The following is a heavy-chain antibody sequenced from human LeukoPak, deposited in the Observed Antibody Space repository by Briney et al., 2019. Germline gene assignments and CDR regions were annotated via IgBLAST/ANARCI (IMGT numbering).Heavy chain of an antibody. CDR3: ARALGIAVKIDY. CDR2: ISSSSSYI. D-gene: IGHD6-19*01. V-gene: IGHV3-21*01. J-gene: IGHJ4*02. CDR1: GLTFSSYS. Sequence: GGSLRLSCAASGLTFSSYSMNWVRQAPGKGLEWVSSISSSSSYIYYADSVKGRFTISRDNAKNSLYLQMNSLRAEDTAVYYCARALGIAVKIDYWGQGTLVTVSS.